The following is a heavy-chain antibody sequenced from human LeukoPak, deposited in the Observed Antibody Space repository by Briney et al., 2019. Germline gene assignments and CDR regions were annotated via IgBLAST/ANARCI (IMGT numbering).Heavy chain of an antibody. Sequence: PSETLSLTCSVSGGSISNYYWSWIRQSPGKGLEWIGYIYYSGSTSYYPSLKSRVTILLDTSKNQFSLKLNSVTAADTAVYYCARHEATIIRGDYYYGMDVWGQGTSATVSS. J-gene: IGHJ6*02. CDR3: ARHEATIIRGDYYYGMDV. V-gene: IGHV4-59*08. D-gene: IGHD5-12*01. CDR2: IYYSGST. CDR1: GGSISNYY.